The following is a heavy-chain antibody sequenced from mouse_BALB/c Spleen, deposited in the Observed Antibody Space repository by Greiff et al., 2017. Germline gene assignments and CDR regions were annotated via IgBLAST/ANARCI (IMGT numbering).Heavy chain of an antibody. CDR3: ARGGTTATSFAY. Sequence: EVQLVESGGGLVQPGGSRKLSCAASGFTFSSFGMHWVRQAPEKGLEWVAYISSGSSTIYYADTVKGRFTISRDNPKNTLFLQMTSLRSEDTAMYCCARGGTTATSFAYWGQGTLVTVSA. V-gene: IGHV5-17*02. CDR1: GFTFSSFG. CDR2: ISSGSSTI. D-gene: IGHD1-2*01. J-gene: IGHJ3*01.